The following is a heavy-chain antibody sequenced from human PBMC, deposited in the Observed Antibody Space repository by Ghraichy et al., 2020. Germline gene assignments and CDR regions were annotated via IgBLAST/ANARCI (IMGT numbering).Heavy chain of an antibody. CDR1: GFTFSNYW. D-gene: IGHD4-17*01. Sequence: GGSLRLSCAASGFTFSNYWMYWVRQAPGEGLVWVSYIKSDGSSTSYADSVKGRFTTSRDNAKNKLYLQMSSLRIEDTAVYYCARDCNYGDPSYWGQGTLVTVSS. CDR2: IKSDGSST. CDR3: ARDCNYGDPSY. V-gene: IGHV3-74*01. J-gene: IGHJ4*02.